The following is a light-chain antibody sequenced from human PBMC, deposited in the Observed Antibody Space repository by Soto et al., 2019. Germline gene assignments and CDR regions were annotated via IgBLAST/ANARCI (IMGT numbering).Light chain of an antibody. J-gene: IGKJ3*01. Sequence: DIVMTQSPDSLAVSLGERATINCKSSQSVLYSSNNKNYLAWYQQKPGQPPKLLIYWASTRDSGVPDRFSGRGSGTEFTLTITRLQAEDVAVYYCQQYCSTPFTFGPGTKVDIK. V-gene: IGKV4-1*01. CDR2: WAS. CDR3: QQYCSTPFT. CDR1: QSVLYSSNNKNY.